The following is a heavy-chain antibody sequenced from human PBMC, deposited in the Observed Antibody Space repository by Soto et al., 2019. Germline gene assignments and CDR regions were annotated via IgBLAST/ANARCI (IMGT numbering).Heavy chain of an antibody. CDR3: ARQSIAARPLRYYFDY. D-gene: IGHD6-6*01. CDR1: GGSVSSGSYY. J-gene: IGHJ4*02. Sequence: QVQLQESGPGLVKPSETLSLTCTVSGGSVSSGSYYWSWIRQPPGKGLEWIGYIYYSGSTNYNPSLKRRVTISVATSKNQFSLKLSSVTAADTAVYYCARQSIAARPLRYYFDYWGQGTLVTVSS. CDR2: IYYSGST. V-gene: IGHV4-61*01.